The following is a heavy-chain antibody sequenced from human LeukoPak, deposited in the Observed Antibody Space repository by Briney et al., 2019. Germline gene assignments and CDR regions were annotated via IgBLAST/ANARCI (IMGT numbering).Heavy chain of an antibody. Sequence: PGGSLRLSCAASGFTVSNTYMSWVRQAPGKGLEWVSVIYSGGSTYYADSVKGRFTISRDNSENTLYLQMNSLRAEDTAMYYCARKDSGWYDCWGQGTLVTVSS. V-gene: IGHV3-53*01. CDR1: GFTVSNTY. CDR2: IYSGGST. D-gene: IGHD2-15*01. CDR3: ARKDSGWYDC. J-gene: IGHJ5*01.